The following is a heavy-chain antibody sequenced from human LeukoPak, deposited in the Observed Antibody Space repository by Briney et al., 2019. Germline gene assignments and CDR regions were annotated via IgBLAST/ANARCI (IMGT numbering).Heavy chain of an antibody. Sequence: AASVKVSCKASGYTFTSYDINWVRQATGQGLEWMGWMNPNSGNTDYAQKFQGRVTMTRNTSISTAYMELSSLRSEDAAVYYCARVCPRGVVVVPAATYYYYYYGMDVWGQGTTVTVSS. CDR3: ARVCPRGVVVVPAATYYYYYYGMDV. V-gene: IGHV1-8*01. D-gene: IGHD2-2*01. J-gene: IGHJ6*02. CDR1: GYTFTSYD. CDR2: MNPNSGNT.